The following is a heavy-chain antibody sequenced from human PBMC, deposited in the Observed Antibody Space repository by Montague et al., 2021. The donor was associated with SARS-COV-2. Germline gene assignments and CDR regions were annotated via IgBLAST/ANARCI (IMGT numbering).Heavy chain of an antibody. V-gene: IGHV4-61*01. CDR1: GGSVSSGSYY. J-gene: IGHJ6*02. CDR3: ARDPWRITIFGVVTRYGMDV. Sequence: SETLSLTCIVSGGSVSSGSYYWSWIRQPPGKGLEWIGCIYYSGSTNYSPSLKSRVTISVDTSKNQFSLKLSSVTAADTAVYYCARDPWRITIFGVVTRYGMDVWGQGTTVTVSS. CDR2: IYYSGST. D-gene: IGHD3-3*01.